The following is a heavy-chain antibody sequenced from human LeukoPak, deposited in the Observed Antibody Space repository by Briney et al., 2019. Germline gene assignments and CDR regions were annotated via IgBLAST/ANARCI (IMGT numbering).Heavy chain of an antibody. CDR3: AGHHPRNTVDF. D-gene: IGHD2/OR15-2a*01. V-gene: IGHV4-59*08. CDR2: IYYSGST. CDR1: GGSISSYY. J-gene: IGHJ4*02. Sequence: SETLSLTCTVSGGSISSYYWSWIRQPPGKGLEWIGYIYYSGSTNYNPSLKSRVTISVDTSKNQFSLKLSSVAAADTAVYYCAGHHPRNTVDFWGQGTLVTVSS.